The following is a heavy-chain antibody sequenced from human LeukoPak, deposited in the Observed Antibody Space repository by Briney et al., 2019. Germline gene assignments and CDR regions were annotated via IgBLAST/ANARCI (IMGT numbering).Heavy chain of an antibody. J-gene: IGHJ2*01. D-gene: IGHD3-10*01. Sequence: PGGTLRLSCAASGFTVSTNYMNWVRQAPGKGLEWGSILYSGSSTYYTDSVKGRFTISRDNSKNTLYLQMNNLRTEDTAVYYCARVGDHYHWYFDLWGRGTLVTVSS. CDR3: ARVGDHYHWYFDL. CDR1: GFTVSTNY. V-gene: IGHV3-53*01. CDR2: LYSGSST.